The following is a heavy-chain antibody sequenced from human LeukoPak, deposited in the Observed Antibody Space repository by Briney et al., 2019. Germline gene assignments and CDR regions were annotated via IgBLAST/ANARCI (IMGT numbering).Heavy chain of an antibody. D-gene: IGHD3-22*01. J-gene: IGHJ3*02. CDR2: ISYDGSNK. CDR3: AKVSYYYDSWGAFDI. CDR1: GFSFSRHW. Sequence: PGGSLRLSCAASGFSFSRHWMHWVRQAPGKGLEWVAVISYDGSNKYYADSVKGRFTISRDNSKNTLYLQMNSLRAEDTAVYYCAKVSYYYDSWGAFDIWGQGTMVTVSS. V-gene: IGHV3-30*18.